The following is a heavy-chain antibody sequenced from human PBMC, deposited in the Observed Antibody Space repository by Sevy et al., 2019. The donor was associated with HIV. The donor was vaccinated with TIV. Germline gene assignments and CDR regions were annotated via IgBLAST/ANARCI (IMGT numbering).Heavy chain of an antibody. Sequence: GGSLRLSCAASGFTFSAYEMNWVRQAPGKGLEWLSYISGSGKTTFDADSVRGRFTVPRDNARKSLNLQMNSLRADDTAMYYCARDDCLSGTCYSDHWGQGTLVTVSS. D-gene: IGHD5-12*01. CDR3: ARDDCLSGTCYSDH. CDR2: ISGSGKTT. CDR1: GFTFSAYE. V-gene: IGHV3-48*03. J-gene: IGHJ4*02.